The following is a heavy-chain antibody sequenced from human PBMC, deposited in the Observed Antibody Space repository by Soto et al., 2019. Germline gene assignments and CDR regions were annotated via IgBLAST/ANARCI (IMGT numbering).Heavy chain of an antibody. CDR3: ERGSKARHDAFDI. Sequence: ESLSLSFAPSDFTFSNNYMNGVRQAPGKGLEWVSIIYSDGSIFYADSVKGRFTISRDNSRNTLYLQMDSLRAEDTAVYYCERGSKARHDAFDIWGPGTMVTVSS. V-gene: IGHV3-53*01. J-gene: IGHJ3*02. CDR2: IYSDGSI. CDR1: DFTFSNNY.